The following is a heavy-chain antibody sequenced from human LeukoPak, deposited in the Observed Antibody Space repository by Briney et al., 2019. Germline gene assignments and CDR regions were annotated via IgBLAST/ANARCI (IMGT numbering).Heavy chain of an antibody. CDR2: FYYSGTTYY. CDR1: GVSISSGSYY. Sequence: SSETLSLTCSVSGVSISSGSYYWDWIRQPPGKGLEWIGSFYYSGTTYYYYNPSLKSRVTLFVDTSKNQFSLKLSSVTAADTAVYYCARAKIAAAGPPSRDYYYYYMDVWGKGTTVTISS. D-gene: IGHD6-13*01. J-gene: IGHJ6*03. CDR3: ARAKIAAAGPPSRDYYYYYMDV. V-gene: IGHV4-39*01.